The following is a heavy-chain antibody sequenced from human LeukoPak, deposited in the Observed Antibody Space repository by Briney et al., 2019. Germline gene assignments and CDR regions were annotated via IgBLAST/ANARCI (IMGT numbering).Heavy chain of an antibody. V-gene: IGHV4-59*08. CDR2: IYYSGST. CDR3: ARHSHPGYYYDSSGTQYFQH. Sequence: PSETLSLTCTVSGGSISSYYWSWIRQPPGKGLEWIGYIYYSGSTNYNPSLKSRVTISVDTSKNQFSLKLSSVTAADTAVYYCARHSHPGYYYDSSGTQYFQHWGQGTLVTVSS. CDR1: GGSISSYY. D-gene: IGHD3-22*01. J-gene: IGHJ1*01.